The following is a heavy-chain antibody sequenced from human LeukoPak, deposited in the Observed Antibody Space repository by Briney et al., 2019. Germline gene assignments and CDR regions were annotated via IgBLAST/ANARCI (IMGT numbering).Heavy chain of an antibody. D-gene: IGHD3-10*01. V-gene: IGHV3-21*01. CDR3: ARDQSGRSFIFDY. J-gene: IGHJ4*02. CDR1: GFTFSSYW. CDR2: ISRSSSYI. Sequence: GGSLRLSCAASGFTFSSYWMHWVRQAPGEGLEWVSSISRSSSYIYYADSLKGRFTISRDDAKNSLYLQLSSLSAEDTGVYYCARDQSGRSFIFDYWGQGTLVTVSS.